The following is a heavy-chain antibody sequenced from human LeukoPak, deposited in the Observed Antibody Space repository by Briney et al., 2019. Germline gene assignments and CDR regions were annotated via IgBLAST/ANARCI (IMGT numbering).Heavy chain of an antibody. D-gene: IGHD5-18*01. CDR2: INHSGRT. J-gene: IGHJ2*01. CDR1: GGSFSGFY. Sequence: SETLSLTCAVYGGSFSGFYWSWIRQPPGQGLEWIGEINHSGRTNFNSSHKSRVTISIDTSKNQFSLQLSSVTAADTAVYYCGRARGYSYGYVGDWGRGTLVTVSS. CDR3: GRARGYSYGYVGD. V-gene: IGHV4-34*01.